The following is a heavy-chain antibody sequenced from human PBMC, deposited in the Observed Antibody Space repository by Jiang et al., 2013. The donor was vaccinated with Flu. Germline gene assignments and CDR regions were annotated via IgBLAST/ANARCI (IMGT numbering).Heavy chain of an antibody. CDR2: IYYSGST. Sequence: GSGLVKPSETLSLTCTVSGGSISSYYWSWIRQPPGKGLEWIGYIYYSGSTNYNPSLKSRVTISVDTSKNQFSLKLSSVTAADTAVYYCASIAAAGTRGHYYYGMDVWGQGTTVT. CDR1: GGSISSYY. CDR3: ASIAAAGTRGHYYYGMDV. V-gene: IGHV4-59*08. J-gene: IGHJ6*02. D-gene: IGHD6-13*01.